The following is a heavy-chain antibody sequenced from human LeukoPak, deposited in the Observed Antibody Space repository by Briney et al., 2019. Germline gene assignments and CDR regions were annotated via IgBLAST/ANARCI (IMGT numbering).Heavy chain of an antibody. CDR3: ARVEKSYDFWSGYYYYYYYMDV. CDR2: IFYSGST. Sequence: SETLSLTCTVSGDSISSSSYYWGWIRQPPGKGLEWIGTIFYSGSTYYNPSLKSRVTISVDTSKNQFSLKLSSVTAADTAVYYCARVEKSYDFWSGYYYYYYYMDVWGKGTTVTVSS. J-gene: IGHJ6*03. CDR1: GDSISSSSYY. D-gene: IGHD3-3*01. V-gene: IGHV4-39*07.